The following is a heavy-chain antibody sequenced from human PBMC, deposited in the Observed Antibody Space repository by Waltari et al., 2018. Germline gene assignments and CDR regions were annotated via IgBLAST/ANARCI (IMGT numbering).Heavy chain of an antibody. CDR3: ARGRSCSGGSCYYYYYMDV. CDR1: GGSFSGYY. Sequence: QVQLQQWGAGLLKPSETLSLTCAVYGGSFSGYYWSWIRQPPGKGLEWIGEINHSGSTNYNPSLKSRVTISVDTSKNQFSRKLSSVTAADTAVYYCARGRSCSGGSCYYYYYMDVWGKGTTVTVSS. V-gene: IGHV4-34*01. CDR2: INHSGST. J-gene: IGHJ6*03. D-gene: IGHD2-15*01.